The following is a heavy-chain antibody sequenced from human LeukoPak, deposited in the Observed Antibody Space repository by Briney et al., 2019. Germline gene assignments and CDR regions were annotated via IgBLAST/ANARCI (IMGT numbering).Heavy chain of an antibody. V-gene: IGHV4-34*01. Sequence: SETLSLTCAVYGGSFSGYYWSWIRQPPGKGLEWIGEINHSGSTNYNPSLKSRATISVDTSKNQFSLKLSSVTAADTAVYYCARGRKSSGWPYYYYYGMDVWGQGTTVTVSS. CDR2: INHSGST. J-gene: IGHJ6*02. CDR1: GGSFSGYY. CDR3: ARGRKSSGWPYYYYYGMDV. D-gene: IGHD6-19*01.